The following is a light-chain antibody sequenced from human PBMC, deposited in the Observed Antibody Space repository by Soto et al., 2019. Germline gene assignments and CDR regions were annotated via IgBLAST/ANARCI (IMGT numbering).Light chain of an antibody. CDR3: SSFSSSSSYV. J-gene: IGLJ1*01. CDR2: DVS. Sequence: QCVLTQPASVSGSDGHAIRLLCTETSSDFGIYNSVSWYQQHPGKAPKLMIHDVSNRPSGVSSRFSGSRSGNTASLTISGLQAEDEADYYCSSFSSSSSYVFGPGTKVTVL. V-gene: IGLV2-14*01. CDR1: SSDFGIYNS.